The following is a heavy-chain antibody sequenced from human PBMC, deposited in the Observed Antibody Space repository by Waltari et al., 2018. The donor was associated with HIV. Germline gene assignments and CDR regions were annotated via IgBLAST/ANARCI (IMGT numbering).Heavy chain of an antibody. D-gene: IGHD3-22*01. V-gene: IGHV3-23*01. CDR2: ISNGGGST. Sequence: EVQLLESGGGLVQPGGSLRLSCAASGFTFSSYAMSWVRQAPGKGLVWVSAISNGGGSTYYADSVKGRFSISRDNSKNTLYLQMNSLRDEDTAVYYCAKDLSSISMIIPRSYFDYWGQGTLVTVSS. J-gene: IGHJ4*02. CDR1: GFTFSSYA. CDR3: AKDLSSISMIIPRSYFDY.